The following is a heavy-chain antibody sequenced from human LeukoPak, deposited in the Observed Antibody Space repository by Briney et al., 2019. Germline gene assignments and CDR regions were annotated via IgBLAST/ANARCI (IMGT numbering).Heavy chain of an antibody. CDR2: ISESGEDP. D-gene: IGHD2/OR15-2a*01. CDR3: ARDSMGGQWSNYYYYYGMDV. Sequence: GGSLRLSCAASGFTFSNYAMNWVRQAPGKGLEWVSSISESGEDPSYADSVKGRFTISRDNAKNSLYLQMNSLRAEDTAVYYCARDSMGGQWSNYYYYYGMDVWGQGTTVTVSS. CDR1: GFTFSNYA. J-gene: IGHJ6*02. V-gene: IGHV3-21*04.